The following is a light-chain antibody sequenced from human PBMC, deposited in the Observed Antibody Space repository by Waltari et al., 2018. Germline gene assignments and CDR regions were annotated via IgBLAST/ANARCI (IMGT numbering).Light chain of an antibody. Sequence: QSALTQPRSVSGSPGQSVTISCPGTRSDAGGYNFVSWYQQPPGTAPKRIISDVTKRPAGVPDRFSGSKSGNTASLTISGLQAEDEADYYCSSYAGNYVAFGGGTKLTVL. CDR1: RSDAGGYNF. CDR2: DVT. CDR3: SSYAGNYVA. J-gene: IGLJ2*01. V-gene: IGLV2-11*01.